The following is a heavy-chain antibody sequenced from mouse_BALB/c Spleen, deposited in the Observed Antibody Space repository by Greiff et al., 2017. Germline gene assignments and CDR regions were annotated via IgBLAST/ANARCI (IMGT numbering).Heavy chain of an antibody. Sequence: EVQLQQSGAELVKPGASVKLSCTASGFNIKDTYMHWVKQRPEQGLEWIGRIDPANGNTKYDPKFQGKATITADTSSNTAYLQLSSLTSEDTAVYYCALYGNYVGFAYWGQGTLVTVSA. V-gene: IGHV14-3*02. CDR1: GFNIKDTY. D-gene: IGHD2-10*02. J-gene: IGHJ3*01. CDR3: ALYGNYVGFAY. CDR2: IDPANGNT.